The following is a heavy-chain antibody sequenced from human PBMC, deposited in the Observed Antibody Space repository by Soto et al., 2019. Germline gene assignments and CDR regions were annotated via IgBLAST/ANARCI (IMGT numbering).Heavy chain of an antibody. J-gene: IGHJ4*02. CDR3: SRGGRAHLLGGPYGPFDHYYLDY. V-gene: IGHV1-69*13. CDR2: IIPMSGTT. Sequence: GASVKVSCKASGGTFSSYAISWVRQAPGQGLEWMGGIIPMSGTTNYAQKFQDRVTITADESTSTAYMELSSLRSEDTAVYYCSRGGRAHLLGGPYGPFDHYYLDYWGQGTLVTVSS. CDR1: GGTFSSYA. D-gene: IGHD3-9*01.